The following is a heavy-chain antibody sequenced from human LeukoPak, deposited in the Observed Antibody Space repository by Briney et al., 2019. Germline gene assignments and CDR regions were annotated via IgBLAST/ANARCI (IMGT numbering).Heavy chain of an antibody. CDR2: IYYSGSI. Sequence: SETLSLTCTVSGGSFSSHYWSWIRQPPGKGLEWIGYIYYSGSINYNPSLKSRVTISVDTSKNQVSLKLTSVTAADTAVYYCARRDYSGTLPYSFDIWGQGTMVTVSS. CDR3: ARRDYSGTLPYSFDI. V-gene: IGHV4-59*08. D-gene: IGHD4-23*01. CDR1: GGSFSSHY. J-gene: IGHJ3*02.